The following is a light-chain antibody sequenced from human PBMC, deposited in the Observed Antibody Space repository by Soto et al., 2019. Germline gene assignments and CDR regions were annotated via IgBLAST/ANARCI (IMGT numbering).Light chain of an antibody. CDR3: CSYAGSFTYV. Sequence: QSVLTQPASVSGSPGQSITISCTGTSSDVGGYNYVSWYQQHPGKPPKVMIYKVSDRPSGISNRFSGSKSANTASLTISGLQAEDEADYYCCSYAGSFTYVFGTGTKVTVL. CDR2: KVS. V-gene: IGLV2-14*01. CDR1: SSDVGGYNY. J-gene: IGLJ1*01.